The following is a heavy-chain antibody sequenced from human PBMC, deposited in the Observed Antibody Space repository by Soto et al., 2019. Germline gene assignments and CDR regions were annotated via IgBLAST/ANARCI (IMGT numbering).Heavy chain of an antibody. CDR2: INAGNGNT. D-gene: IGHD3-9*01. V-gene: IGHV1-3*01. CDR3: AREVPRLRYFDWLFFDY. J-gene: IGHJ4*02. Sequence: ASVKVSCKASGYTFTSYAMHWVRQAPGQRLEWMGWINAGNGNTKYSQRFQGRVTITRDTSASTAYMELSSLRSEDTAVYYCAREVPRLRYFDWLFFDYWGQGTLVNVS. CDR1: GYTFTSYA.